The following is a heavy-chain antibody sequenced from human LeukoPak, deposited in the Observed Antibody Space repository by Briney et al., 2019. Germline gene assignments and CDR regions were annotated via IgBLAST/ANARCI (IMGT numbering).Heavy chain of an antibody. CDR2: IYYSGST. V-gene: IGHV4-59*01. CDR3: ARDRGAAAGLFDY. J-gene: IGHJ4*02. CDR1: GGSISSYY. Sequence: SETLSLTCTVSGGSISSYYWSWIRQPPGKGLEWIGYIYYSGSTNYNPSLKSRATISVDTSKNQFSLKLSSVTAADTAVYYCARDRGAAAGLFDYWGQGTLVTVSS. D-gene: IGHD6-13*01.